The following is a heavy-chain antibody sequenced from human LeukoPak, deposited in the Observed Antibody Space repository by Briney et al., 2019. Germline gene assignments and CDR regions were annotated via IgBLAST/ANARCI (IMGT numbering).Heavy chain of an antibody. CDR3: ARGGWSVDQ. CDR2: IYYTGST. CDR1: GGSMSSSY. J-gene: IGHJ4*01. Sequence: TSETLSLTCTVSGGSMSSSYWTWIRQPPGKGLECIGFIYYTGSTTYNPSLGSRVTISIDTSKNQFSLRLSSVTAADTAVYYRARGGWSVDQWGQGTLVTVSS. V-gene: IGHV4-59*01. D-gene: IGHD6-19*01.